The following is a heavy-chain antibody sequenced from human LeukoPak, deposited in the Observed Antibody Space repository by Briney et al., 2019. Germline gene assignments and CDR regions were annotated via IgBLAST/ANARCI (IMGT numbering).Heavy chain of an antibody. CDR3: AVRGHSYGPFDY. J-gene: IGHJ4*02. V-gene: IGHV4-59*08. D-gene: IGHD5-18*01. CDR2: IYYSGST. Sequence: KPSETLSLTCTVSGGSISSYYWSWIRQPPGKGPEWIGYIYYSGSTNYNPSLKSRVTISVDTSKNQFSLKLSSVTAADTAVYYCAVRGHSYGPFDYWGQGTLVTVSS. CDR1: GGSISSYY.